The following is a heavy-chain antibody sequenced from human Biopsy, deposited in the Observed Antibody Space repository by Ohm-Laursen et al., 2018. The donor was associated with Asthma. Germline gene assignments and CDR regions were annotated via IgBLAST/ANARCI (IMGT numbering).Heavy chain of an antibody. D-gene: IGHD3-3*01. CDR2: ISFDGRYE. CDR1: GFSFGSFG. J-gene: IGHJ4*02. CDR3: ASRGGDFWSGYYMDY. Sequence: SLRLSCAAFGFSFGSFGMHWVRQVPGKGPEWAALISFDGRYEYYADSVKGRFTISRDNPMKRLYLQMSSLTAEDTAVYYCASRGGDFWSGYYMDYWGQGTLVTVSS. V-gene: IGHV3-30*03.